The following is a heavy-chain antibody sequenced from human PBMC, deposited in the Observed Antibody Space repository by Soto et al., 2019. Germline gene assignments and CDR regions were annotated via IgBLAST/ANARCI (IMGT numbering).Heavy chain of an antibody. J-gene: IGHJ6*02. V-gene: IGHV3-15*07. Sequence: GGSLRLSCAASGFTFSNAWMNWVRQAPGKGLEWVGRIKSKTDGGTTDYAAPVKGRFTISRDDSKNTLYLQMNSLKTEDTAVYYCTTDPSVVVPAVLYYYYGMDVWGQGTTVTVSS. CDR3: TTDPSVVVPAVLYYYYGMDV. CDR2: IKSKTDGGTT. CDR1: GFTFSNAW. D-gene: IGHD2-2*01.